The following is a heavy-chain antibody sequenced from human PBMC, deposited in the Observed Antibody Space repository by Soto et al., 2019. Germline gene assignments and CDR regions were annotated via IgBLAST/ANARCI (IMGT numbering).Heavy chain of an antibody. CDR1: GFTFRTYN. V-gene: IGHV3-21*01. Sequence: EVQLVESGGGLVKPGGSLRLSCAASGFTFRTYNMNWVRQAPGKGLEWVSSITATSSYIFYADSVKGRFTMSRDNAKNSLYLQMNSLRAEDTAIYYSARDLGLESTFDYWGQGTLVTVSS. D-gene: IGHD3-16*01. CDR2: ITATSSYI. J-gene: IGHJ4*02. CDR3: ARDLGLESTFDY.